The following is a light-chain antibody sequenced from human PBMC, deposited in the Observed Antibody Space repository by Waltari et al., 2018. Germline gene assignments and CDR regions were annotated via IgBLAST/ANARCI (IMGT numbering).Light chain of an antibody. CDR1: QSLVHSDGTTY. V-gene: IGKV2-30*02. J-gene: IGKJ3*01. CDR2: KVS. CDR3: MQGTHWPPFT. Sequence: DVVMTQSPLSLPVTLGQPASISCRSSQSLVHSDGTTYLNWFQQRPGQSPRRLIYKVSNRDSGVPDRFSGSGSGTDFTLKISGVEAEDVGVYYCMQGTHWPPFTFGPGTKVDIK.